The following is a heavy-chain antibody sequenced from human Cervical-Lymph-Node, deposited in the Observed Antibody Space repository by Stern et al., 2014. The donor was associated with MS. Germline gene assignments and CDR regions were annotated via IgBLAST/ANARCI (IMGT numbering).Heavy chain of an antibody. Sequence: QVQLQQWGATLLKPSETLSLTCAVSGGSFSGYYWSWVRQPPGKGLEWIGEINHRGRTNYNPSLKSRVTISVDTSKNPFSLKLSSVTAADTAVYYCARYIVVEVGAENYFDYWGQGTLVAVSS. CDR1: GGSFSGYY. J-gene: IGHJ4*02. V-gene: IGHV4-34*01. D-gene: IGHD2-21*01. CDR2: INHRGRT. CDR3: ARYIVVEVGAENYFDY.